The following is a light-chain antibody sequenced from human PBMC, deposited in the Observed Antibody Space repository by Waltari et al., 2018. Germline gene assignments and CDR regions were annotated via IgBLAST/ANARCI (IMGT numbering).Light chain of an antibody. V-gene: IGLV3-19*01. J-gene: IGLJ2*01. CDR1: SLRSYF. CDR3: SSRDSSGNHLL. Sequence: SSELTQDPAVSVALGQTVTITCQGDSLRSYFASWYQQKPGQAPVIVIYGNNNRPSGIPDRVSGSRTGYTDSLTITGAQAEDEADYYCSSRDSSGNHLLFGGGTKLTVL. CDR2: GNN.